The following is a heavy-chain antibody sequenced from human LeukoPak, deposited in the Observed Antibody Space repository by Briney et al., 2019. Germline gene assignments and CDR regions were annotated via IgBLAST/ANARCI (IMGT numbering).Heavy chain of an antibody. CDR2: ISWNSGSI. CDR1: GFTFDDYA. V-gene: IGHV3-9*01. D-gene: IGHD5-12*01. CDR3: ARGPRFPDYFIAY. J-gene: IGHJ4*02. Sequence: SGGSLRLSCAASGFTFDDYAMHWVRQAPGKGLEWVSGISWNSGSIGYADSVKGRFTISRDNPKNTLYLQMNSLRAEDTAVYYCARGPRFPDYFIAYWGQGTLVTVSS.